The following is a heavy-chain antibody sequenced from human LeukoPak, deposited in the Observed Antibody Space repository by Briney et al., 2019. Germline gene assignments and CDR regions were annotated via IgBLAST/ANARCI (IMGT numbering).Heavy chain of an antibody. Sequence: SETLSLTCSVSYGSIGSYYWSWIRQPPGKGLEWIGYIYYSGSTNYNSSLKSRVTISVDTSKNHFSLKLTSVTAADTAVYYCARVIDYGDYPGAFDIWGQGTMVTVSS. CDR2: IYYSGST. V-gene: IGHV4-59*01. CDR3: ARVIDYGDYPGAFDI. CDR1: YGSIGSYY. D-gene: IGHD4-17*01. J-gene: IGHJ3*02.